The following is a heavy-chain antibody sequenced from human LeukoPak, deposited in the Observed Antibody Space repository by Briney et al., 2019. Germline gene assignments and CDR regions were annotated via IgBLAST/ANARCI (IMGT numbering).Heavy chain of an antibody. CDR1: GFTFDDYA. J-gene: IGHJ4*02. CDR2: ISWNSGSI. V-gene: IGHV3-9*01. D-gene: IGHD3-22*01. CDR3: AKVGYDSSLDY. Sequence: GRSLRLSCAASGFTFDDYAMHWVRQAPGKGLEWVSGISWNSGSIGYADSVKGRFTISRDNAKNSLYLQMNSLRAEDTALYYCAKVGYDSSLDYWGQGTLVTVSS.